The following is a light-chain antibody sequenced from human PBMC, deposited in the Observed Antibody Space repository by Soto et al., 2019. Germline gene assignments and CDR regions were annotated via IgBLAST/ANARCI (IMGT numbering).Light chain of an antibody. CDR1: QSISSW. V-gene: IGKV1-5*03. Sequence: DIQMTQSPSTLSASVGDRVTITCRASQSISSWLAWYQQKPGKAPKLLIYKASNLDGGVPSRFSGSGSATEFTLTISSLQPDDFATYYCQQYKSYSRTFGQGTKLEIK. J-gene: IGKJ2*01. CDR2: KAS. CDR3: QQYKSYSRT.